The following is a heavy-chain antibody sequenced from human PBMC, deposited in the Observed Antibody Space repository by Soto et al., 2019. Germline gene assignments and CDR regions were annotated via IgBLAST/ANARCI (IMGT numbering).Heavy chain of an antibody. CDR3: ARVHGAYYDFWSGPLQH. D-gene: IGHD3-3*01. Sequence: QVQLVQSGAEVKKPGSSVKVSCKASGGTFSSYAISWVRQAPGQGLEWMGGIIPIFGTANYAQKFQGRVTITADESTSTAYEELSSLRSKDTAVYYCARVHGAYYDFWSGPLQHWGQGTLVTVSS. CDR2: IIPIFGTA. CDR1: GGTFSSYA. J-gene: IGHJ1*01. V-gene: IGHV1-69*12.